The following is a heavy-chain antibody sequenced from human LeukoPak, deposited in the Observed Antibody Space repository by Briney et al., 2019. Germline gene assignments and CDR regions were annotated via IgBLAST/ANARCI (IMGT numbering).Heavy chain of an antibody. CDR1: GVSISSSNSY. D-gene: IGHD6-19*01. CDR3: ARLGSGYAYSSGWYDVPNWFDP. V-gene: IGHV4-39*01. J-gene: IGHJ5*02. Sequence: NPSETLSLTCTVSGVSISSSNSYWGWIRQPPGKGLEWIGSIYYSGNTYYNPSLKSRVTISVDTSKNQFSLKLSSVTAADTAVYYCARLGSGYAYSSGWYDVPNWFDPWGQGTLVTVSS. CDR2: IYYSGNT.